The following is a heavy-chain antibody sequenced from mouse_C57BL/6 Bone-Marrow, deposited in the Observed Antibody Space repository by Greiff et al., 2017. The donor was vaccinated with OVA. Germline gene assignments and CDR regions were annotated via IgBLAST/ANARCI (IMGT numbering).Heavy chain of an antibody. CDR3: AREYDYDWYFDV. CDR1: GYAFSSSW. CDR2: IYPGDGDT. V-gene: IGHV1-82*01. J-gene: IGHJ1*03. Sequence: QVQLQQSGPELVKPGASVKISCKASGYAFSSSWMNWVKQRPGKGLEWIGRIYPGDGDTNYNGKFKGKATLTADKSSSTAYMQLSSLTSEVSAVYFWAREYDYDWYFDVGGTGTTFTVSS. D-gene: IGHD2-4*01.